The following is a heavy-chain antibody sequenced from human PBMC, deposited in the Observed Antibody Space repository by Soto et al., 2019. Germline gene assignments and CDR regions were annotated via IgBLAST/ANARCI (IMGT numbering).Heavy chain of an antibody. CDR2: IRSKANSYAT. D-gene: IGHD3-10*01. Sequence: GGSLRLSCAASGFTFSGSAMHWVRQASGKGLEWVGRIRSKANSYATAYAASVKGRFTISRDDSKNTAYLQMNSLKTEDTAVYYCTRRYYYYGSGSYSDYWGQGTLVTVSS. J-gene: IGHJ4*02. CDR1: GFTFSGSA. CDR3: TRRYYYYGSGSYSDY. V-gene: IGHV3-73*01.